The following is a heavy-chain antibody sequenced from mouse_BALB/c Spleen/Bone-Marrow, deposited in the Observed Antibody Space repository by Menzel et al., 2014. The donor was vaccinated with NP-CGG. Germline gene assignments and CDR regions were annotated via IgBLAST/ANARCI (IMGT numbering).Heavy chain of an antibody. CDR3: ARMGTDY. Sequence: VQLQQSGPELVKPGASVKISCKASGYTFTGYYIHWVKQRPGQGLEWIGYIYPRDGSTNYNEKFKGKATLTADTSSSTAYMQLSSLTSEDSAVYFCARMGTDYWGQGTTLTVSS. D-gene: IGHD3-1*01. CDR1: GYTFTGYY. V-gene: IGHV1S12*01. CDR2: IYPRDGST. J-gene: IGHJ2*01.